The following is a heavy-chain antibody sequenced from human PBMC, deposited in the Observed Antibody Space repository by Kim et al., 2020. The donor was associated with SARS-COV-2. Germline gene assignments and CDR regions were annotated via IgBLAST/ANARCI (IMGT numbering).Heavy chain of an antibody. CDR1: GGTFSSYA. CDR3: ARVNSYYYGSGSYYPYYYYGMDV. CDR2: IIPIFGTA. V-gene: IGHV1-69*13. D-gene: IGHD3-10*01. J-gene: IGHJ6*02. Sequence: SVKVSCKASGGTFSSYAISWVRQAPGQGLEWMGGIIPIFGTANYAQKFQGRVTITADESTSTAYMELSSLRSEDTAVYYCARVNSYYYGSGSYYPYYYYGMDVWGQGTTVTVSS.